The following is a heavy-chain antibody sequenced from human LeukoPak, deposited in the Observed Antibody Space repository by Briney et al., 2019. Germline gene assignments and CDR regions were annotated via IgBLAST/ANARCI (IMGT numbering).Heavy chain of an antibody. Sequence: PGGSLRLSCAASGFTVNSNYMSWVRQAPGKGLEWVANIKVDGSEKYYLDSVKGRFTISRDNAMNSLYLQMNSLRAEDTAVYSCVRGTSSSPNWFDPWGQGTLVTVSS. V-gene: IGHV3-7*04. J-gene: IGHJ5*02. CDR3: VRGTSSSPNWFDP. CDR2: IKVDGSEK. D-gene: IGHD6-13*01. CDR1: GFTVNSNY.